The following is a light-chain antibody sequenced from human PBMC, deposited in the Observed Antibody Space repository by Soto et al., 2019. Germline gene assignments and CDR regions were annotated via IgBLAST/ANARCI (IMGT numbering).Light chain of an antibody. Sequence: QSSLTQPASVSGSPGQSITISCTGTSNDVGGYKYVSWYQQHPGKAPELMIYEVSNRPSGVSNRFSGSKSGNTASLTISGLQAEDEADYYCSSYTGSSTYVFGTGTKVTVL. V-gene: IGLV2-14*01. CDR1: SNDVGGYKY. CDR2: EVS. J-gene: IGLJ1*01. CDR3: SSYTGSSTYV.